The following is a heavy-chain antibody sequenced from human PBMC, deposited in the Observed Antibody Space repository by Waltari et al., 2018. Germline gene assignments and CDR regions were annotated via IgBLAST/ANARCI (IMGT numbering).Heavy chain of an antibody. V-gene: IGHV3-33*01. CDR1: GFTFCSYG. Sequence: QVQLVESGGGVVQPGRSLRLSCAASGFTFCSYGMHWVRQAPGKGLEWVAVIWYDENNKYYSDSVKGRFTISRDNSKNTLSLQMNSLRAEDTAVYYCARDQLYYYGSGSYNLDYWGQGTLVTVSS. J-gene: IGHJ4*02. CDR2: IWYDENNK. CDR3: ARDQLYYYGSGSYNLDY. D-gene: IGHD3-10*01.